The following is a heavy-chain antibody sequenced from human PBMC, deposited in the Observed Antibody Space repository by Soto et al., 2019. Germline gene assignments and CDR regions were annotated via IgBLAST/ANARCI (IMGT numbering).Heavy chain of an antibody. D-gene: IGHD6-13*01. Sequence: ASVKVSCKASGYTFTSYGISWVRQAPGQGLEWMGWISAYNGNTNYAQKLQGRVTMTTDTSTSTAYMELRSLRSDDTAVYYCARDASPALSSSRDPPDWFDPWGQGALVTVSS. CDR3: ARDASPALSSSRDPPDWFDP. J-gene: IGHJ5*02. V-gene: IGHV1-18*01. CDR2: ISAYNGNT. CDR1: GYTFTSYG.